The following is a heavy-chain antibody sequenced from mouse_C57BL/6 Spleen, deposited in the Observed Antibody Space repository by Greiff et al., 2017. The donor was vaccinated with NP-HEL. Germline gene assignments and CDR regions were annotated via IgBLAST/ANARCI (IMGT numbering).Heavy chain of an antibody. D-gene: IGHD1-1*01. CDR1: GFSLSTSGMG. CDR3: ARREGNYYGSSWWYFDV. Sequence: QVTLKESGPGILQSSQTLSLTCSFSGFSLSTSGMGVSWIRQPSGKGLEWLAHIYWDDDKRYNPSLKSRLTISKDTSRNQVFLKITSVDTADTATYYCARREGNYYGSSWWYFDVWGTGTTVTVSS. CDR2: IYWDDDK. V-gene: IGHV8-12*01. J-gene: IGHJ1*03.